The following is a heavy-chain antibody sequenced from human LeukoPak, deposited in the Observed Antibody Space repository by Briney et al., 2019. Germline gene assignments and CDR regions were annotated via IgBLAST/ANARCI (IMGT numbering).Heavy chain of an antibody. J-gene: IGHJ4*02. CDR2: IYSSGAT. V-gene: IGHV4-39*01. CDR3: ATCITGSYYYFDS. Sequence: SETLSLTCTNSGGSISSSSFYWGWIRQPPGKGLEWIGSIYSSGATYYNPSLKSRVTMSVDTSENQFSLTLSSMTAADTAVYYCATCITGSYYYFDSWGQGALVTVSS. D-gene: IGHD1-20*01. CDR1: GGSISSSSFY.